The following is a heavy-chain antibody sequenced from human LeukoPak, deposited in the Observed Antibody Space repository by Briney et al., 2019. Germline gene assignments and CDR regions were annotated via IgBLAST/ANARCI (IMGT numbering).Heavy chain of an antibody. CDR1: GYTFTSYD. CDR3: ARGSTYYDFWSGYLTINWFDP. V-gene: IGHV1-8*01. J-gene: IGHJ5*02. D-gene: IGHD3-3*01. CDR2: MNPNSGNT. Sequence: VASVKVSCKASGYTFTSYDINWVRQATGQGLEWMGWMNPNSGNTGYAQKFQGRVTMTRNTSISTAYMELSSLRSEDTAVYYCARGSTYYDFWSGYLTINWFDPWGQGTLVTVSS.